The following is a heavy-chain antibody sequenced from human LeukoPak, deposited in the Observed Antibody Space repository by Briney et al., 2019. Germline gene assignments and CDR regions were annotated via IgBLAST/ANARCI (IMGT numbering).Heavy chain of an antibody. CDR3: AMHVDTAMVFDY. Sequence: ASVKVSCKASGYTFTSYAMHWARQAPGQRLEWVGWINAGNGNTKYSQKFQGRVTITRDTSASTAYMELSSLRSEDTAVYYCAMHVDTAMVFDYWGQGTLVTVSS. J-gene: IGHJ4*02. CDR1: GYTFTSYA. V-gene: IGHV1-3*01. CDR2: INAGNGNT. D-gene: IGHD5-18*01.